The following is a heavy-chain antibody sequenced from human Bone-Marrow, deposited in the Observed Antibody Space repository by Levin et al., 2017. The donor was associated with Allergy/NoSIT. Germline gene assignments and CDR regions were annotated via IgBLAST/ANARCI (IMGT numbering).Heavy chain of an antibody. CDR1: GGSFSGYY. CDR2: INHSGST. CDR3: ARSGMRYCSGGSCYGAYFDY. Sequence: SETLSLTCAVYGGSFSGYYWSWIRQPPGKGLEWIGEINHSGSTNYNPSLKSRVTISVDTSKNQFSLKLSSVTAADTAVYYCARSGMRYCSGGSCYGAYFDYWGQGTLVAVSS. V-gene: IGHV4-34*01. D-gene: IGHD2-15*01. J-gene: IGHJ4*02.